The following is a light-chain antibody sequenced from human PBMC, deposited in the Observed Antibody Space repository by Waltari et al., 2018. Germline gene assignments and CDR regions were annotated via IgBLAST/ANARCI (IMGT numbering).Light chain of an antibody. CDR3: QSFDSSHVV. CDR2: ADN. J-gene: IGLJ2*01. V-gene: IGLV6-57*03. CDR1: SGNIATNY. Sequence: FMLTQPHSVSESPGKTVTISCTRSSGNIATNYVQWYQQRPGSAPTKVSYADNQRPPGVPDRFSGSIDSSSNSASLIISGLKAEDEADYYCQSFDSSHVVFGGGTKLTVL.